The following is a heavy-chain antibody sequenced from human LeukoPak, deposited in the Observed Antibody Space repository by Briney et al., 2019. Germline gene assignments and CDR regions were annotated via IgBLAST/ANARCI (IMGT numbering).Heavy chain of an antibody. Sequence: GASVTVSCKASGYTFTSYSIHWVRQAPGQRLERMGWINAGNGNTKYSQKFQDRVTITRDTSASTAYMELSSLRSEDTAVFYCARGVASGVALYYYSPWGQGTLVTVSS. V-gene: IGHV1-3*01. CDR3: ARGVASGVALYYYSP. CDR1: GYTFTSYS. D-gene: IGHD3-10*01. CDR2: INAGNGNT. J-gene: IGHJ5*02.